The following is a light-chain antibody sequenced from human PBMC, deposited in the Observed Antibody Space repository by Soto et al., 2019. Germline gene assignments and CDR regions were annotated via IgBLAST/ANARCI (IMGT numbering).Light chain of an antibody. CDR2: DVS. Sequence: ALTQPASVSGSPGQSITISCSGTSSDVGGYNYVSWYQQHPGKAPQVMIYDVSNRPSGVSDRFSGSKSGNTASLTISGLQAEDEADYYCYSYTTSSTYVFGTGTKVTV. V-gene: IGLV2-14*01. CDR1: SSDVGGYNY. J-gene: IGLJ1*01. CDR3: YSYTTSSTYV.